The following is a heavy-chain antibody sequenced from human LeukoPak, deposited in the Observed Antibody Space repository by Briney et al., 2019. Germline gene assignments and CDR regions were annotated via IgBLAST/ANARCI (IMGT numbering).Heavy chain of an antibody. J-gene: IGHJ5*02. CDR3: AKTGATYDQPPFWFDP. CDR1: GFTFSSYA. CDR2: ISGSGGST. D-gene: IGHD1-14*01. Sequence: PGGSLRLSCAASGFTFSSYAMSWVRQAPGKGLEWVSAISGSGGSTYCADSVKGRFTISRDNSKNTLYLQMNGLRAEDTAVYYCAKTGATYDQPPFWFDPWGQGTLVIVSS. V-gene: IGHV3-23*01.